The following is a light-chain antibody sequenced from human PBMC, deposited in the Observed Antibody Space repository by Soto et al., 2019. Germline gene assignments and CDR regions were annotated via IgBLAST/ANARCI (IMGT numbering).Light chain of an antibody. CDR2: DVS. CDR3: CSYAGSYTL. J-gene: IGLJ2*01. V-gene: IGLV2-11*01. CDR1: SSDVGGYNY. Sequence: QSVLTQPRSVSGSPGQSVTISCTGTSSDVGGYNYVSWNQQHPGKAPKLMIYDVSKRPSGVPDRFSGSKSGNTASLTISGLQAEDEADYYCCSYAGSYTLFGGGTKLTVL.